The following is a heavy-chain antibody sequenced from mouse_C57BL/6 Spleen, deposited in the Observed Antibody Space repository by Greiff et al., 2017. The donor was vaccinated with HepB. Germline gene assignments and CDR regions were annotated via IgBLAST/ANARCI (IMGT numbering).Heavy chain of an antibody. CDR2: ISNGGGST. CDR3: ARGTLRGSSFSWFAY. D-gene: IGHD1-1*01. J-gene: IGHJ3*01. V-gene: IGHV5-12*01. Sequence: EVKLVESGGGLVQPGGSLKLSCAASGFTFSDYYMYWVRQTPEKRLEWVAYISNGGGSTYYPETVKGRFTISRDNSKNTLYLQMSRLTSEDTSMYYCARGTLRGSSFSWFAYWGQGTLVTVSA. CDR1: GFTFSDYY.